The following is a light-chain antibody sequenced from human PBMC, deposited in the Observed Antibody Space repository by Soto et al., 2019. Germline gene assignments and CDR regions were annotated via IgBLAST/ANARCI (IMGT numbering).Light chain of an antibody. CDR2: GAS. CDR3: QQDGSSPST. Sequence: EIILTQSPGTLSLSPGEIATLCCRASPSVTNYLAWYQQKPGQAPRLLIYGASSRATGIPERFSGSGSGTDFTLTISRLEPEDFAVYHCQQDGSSPSTFGGGTKVDIK. CDR1: PSVTNY. J-gene: IGKJ4*01. V-gene: IGKV3-20*01.